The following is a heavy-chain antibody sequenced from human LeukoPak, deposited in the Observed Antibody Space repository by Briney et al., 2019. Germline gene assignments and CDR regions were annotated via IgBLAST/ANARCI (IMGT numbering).Heavy chain of an antibody. J-gene: IGHJ5*02. D-gene: IGHD2-2*01. V-gene: IGHV1-18*01. CDR3: ASLVAWYNWFDP. CDR1: GYTFTSYG. Sequence: ASVKVSCKASGYTFTSYGISWVRQAPGRGLEWMGWISAYNGNTNYAQKLQGRVTMTTDTSTSTAYMELRSLRSDDTAVYYCASLVAWYNWFDPWGQGTLVTVSS. CDR2: ISAYNGNT.